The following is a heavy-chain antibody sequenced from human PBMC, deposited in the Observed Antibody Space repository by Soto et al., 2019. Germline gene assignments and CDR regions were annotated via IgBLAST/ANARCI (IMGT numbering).Heavy chain of an antibody. CDR1: GFIFSDYY. V-gene: IGHV3-72*01. D-gene: IGHD1-26*01. J-gene: IGHJ4*02. Sequence: GGSLRLSCAASGFIFSDYYMDWVRQAPGKGLQWVGRTRNRVNSYTTEYAASVKGRFTISRDDSTNSVYLQMNSLKTEDTAVYYCARVAVVGAQARGNLDNWGQGTLVTVSS. CDR2: TRNRVNSYTT. CDR3: ARVAVVGAQARGNLDN.